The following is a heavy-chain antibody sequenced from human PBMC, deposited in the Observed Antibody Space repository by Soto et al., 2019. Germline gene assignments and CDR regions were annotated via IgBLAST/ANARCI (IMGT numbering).Heavy chain of an antibody. J-gene: IGHJ5*02. Sequence: ASVKVSCKASGYTFTSYGISWVRQAPGQGLEWMGWISAYNGNTNYAQKLQGRVTMTTDTSTSTAYMELRSLRSDDTAVYYCARWVGANTMVRGVNWFDPWGQGTLVTVS. V-gene: IGHV1-18*01. CDR2: ISAYNGNT. CDR1: GYTFTSYG. D-gene: IGHD3-10*01. CDR3: ARWVGANTMVRGVNWFDP.